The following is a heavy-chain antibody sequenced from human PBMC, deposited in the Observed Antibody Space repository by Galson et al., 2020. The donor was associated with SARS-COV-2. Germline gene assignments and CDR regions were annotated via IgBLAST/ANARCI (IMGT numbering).Heavy chain of an antibody. CDR2: IYYSGST. CDR3: ARDYSSSWYGWDWFDP. D-gene: IGHD6-13*01. V-gene: IGHV4-59*01. CDR1: GGSISSYY. J-gene: IGHJ5*02. Sequence: SETLSLTCTVSGGSISSYYWSWIRQPPGKGLEWIGYIYYSGSTNYNPSLKSRVTISVDTSKNQFSLKLSSVTAADMAVYYCARDYSSSWYGWDWFDPWGQGTLVTVSS.